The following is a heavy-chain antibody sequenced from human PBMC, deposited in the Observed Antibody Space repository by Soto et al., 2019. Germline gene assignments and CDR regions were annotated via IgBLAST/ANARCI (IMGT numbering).Heavy chain of an antibody. D-gene: IGHD3-9*01. V-gene: IGHV1-46*01. Sequence: QVQLVQSGAEVKKPGASVKVYCKASGYTFSSYYIHWVRQAPGQGLEWIGIINPNGGSTNYAQNFKCNLTLTRHTSTARVYMDLSALTSEETAMYYCARGLGLGDCRGQGTLVTVSS. CDR3: ARGLGLGDC. CDR1: GYTFSSYY. J-gene: IGHJ4*02. CDR2: INPNGGST.